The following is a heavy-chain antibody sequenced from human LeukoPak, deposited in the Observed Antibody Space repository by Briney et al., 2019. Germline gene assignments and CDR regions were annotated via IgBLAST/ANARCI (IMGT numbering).Heavy chain of an antibody. CDR2: IKSKTDGGTT. D-gene: IGHD3-3*01. J-gene: IGHJ4*02. V-gene: IGHV3-15*01. CDR1: GFTFSNAW. CDR3: TTGLTIFGVVTAGDY. Sequence: GGSLRLSCAASGFTFSNAWMSWVRQAPGKGLEWVGRIKSKTDGGTTDYAAPVKGRFTISRDDSKNTLYLQMNSLKTEDTAVYYCTTGLTIFGVVTAGDYWGQGTLVTVSS.